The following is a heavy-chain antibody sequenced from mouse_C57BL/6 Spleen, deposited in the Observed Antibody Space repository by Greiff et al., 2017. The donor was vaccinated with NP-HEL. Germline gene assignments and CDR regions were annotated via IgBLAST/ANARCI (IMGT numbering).Heavy chain of an antibody. J-gene: IGHJ1*03. CDR3: ARGRYDYDLCWYFGV. V-gene: IGHV1-47*01. CDR2: FHPYNDDT. CDR1: GYTFTTYP. D-gene: IGHD2-4*01. Sequence: QVQLQQSGAELVKPGASVKMSCKASGYTFTTYPIEWMKQNHGKSLEWIGNFHPYNDDTKYNEKFKGKATLTVEKSSSMVYLELSRLTSDVSAVYYCARGRYDYDLCWYFGVWGTGATVTVSS.